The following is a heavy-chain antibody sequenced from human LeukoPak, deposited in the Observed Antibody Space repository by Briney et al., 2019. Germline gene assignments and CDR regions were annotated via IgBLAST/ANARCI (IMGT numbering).Heavy chain of an antibody. J-gene: IGHJ6*03. Sequence: PSETLSLTCTVSGGSISSYYWSWIRQPSGKGLEWIGYIYYSGSTNYNPSLKSRVTISVGTSKNQFSLKLSSVTAADTAVYYCARVGESPYYYYMDVWGKGTTVTVSS. CDR1: GGSISSYY. CDR2: IYYSGST. V-gene: IGHV4-59*01. D-gene: IGHD1-26*01. CDR3: ARVGESPYYYYMDV.